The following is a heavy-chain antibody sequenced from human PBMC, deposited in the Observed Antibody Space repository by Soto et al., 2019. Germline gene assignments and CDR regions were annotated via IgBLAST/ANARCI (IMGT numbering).Heavy chain of an antibody. CDR2: IIPIFGTA. J-gene: IGHJ4*02. CDR3: ARVSQQSIQLCPFAY. D-gene: IGHD5-18*01. Sequence: QVQLVQSGAEVKKPGSSVNVSCKASGGTFSSYAISWVRQAPGQGLEWMGGIIPIFGTANYAQKFQGRVTITADESTSTADMELSSLKSEDTAVYYCARVSQQSIQLCPFAYWGQGTLVTVSS. CDR1: GGTFSSYA. V-gene: IGHV1-69*01.